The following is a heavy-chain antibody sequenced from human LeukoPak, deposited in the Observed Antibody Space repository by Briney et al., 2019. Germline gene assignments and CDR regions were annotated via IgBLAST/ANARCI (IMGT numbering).Heavy chain of an antibody. V-gene: IGHV1-18*01. Sequence: ASVKVSCKASGYTFTSYGISWVRQAPGQGLEWMGWISAYNGNTNYAQQLQGRVTMTTDTSTSTAYMELRSLRSDDTAVYYCARWGLTTPYYYMDVWGKGTTVTVSS. CDR1: GYTFTSYG. CDR2: ISAYNGNT. J-gene: IGHJ6*03. D-gene: IGHD3-9*01. CDR3: ARWGLTTPYYYMDV.